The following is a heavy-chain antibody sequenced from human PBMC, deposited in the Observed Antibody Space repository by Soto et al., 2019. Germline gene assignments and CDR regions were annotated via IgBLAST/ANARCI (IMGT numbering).Heavy chain of an antibody. Sequence: LCLTCTVSGGSVSSGSYYWSWVRQAPGKGLEWVSAISGSGGSTYYADSVKGRFTISRDNSKNTLYLQMNSLRAEDTAVYYCAKDRTGYSSSWLAGGSWAAFDYLGEGTLVTV. D-gene: IGHD6-13*01. CDR1: GGSVSSGSYY. J-gene: IGHJ4*02. CDR3: AKDRTGYSSSWLAGGSWAAFDY. V-gene: IGHV3-23*01. CDR2: ISGSGGST.